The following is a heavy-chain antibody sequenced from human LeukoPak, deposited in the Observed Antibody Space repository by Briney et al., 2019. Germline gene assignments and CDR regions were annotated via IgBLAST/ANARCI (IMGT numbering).Heavy chain of an antibody. D-gene: IGHD3-10*01. CDR3: ARSAYYYGSGSYFPLDY. CDR1: GYTFTDYF. Sequence: SLKVSCNASGYTFTDYFIHWVRQAPGQGLEWMGRIIPILGIANYAQKFQGRVTITADKSTSTAYMELSSLRSEDTAVYYCARSAYYYGSGSYFPLDYWGQGTLVTVSS. V-gene: IGHV1-69*02. J-gene: IGHJ4*02. CDR2: IIPILGIA.